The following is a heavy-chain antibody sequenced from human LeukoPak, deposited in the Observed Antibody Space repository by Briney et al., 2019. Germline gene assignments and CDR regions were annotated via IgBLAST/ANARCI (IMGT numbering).Heavy chain of an antibody. V-gene: IGHV3-64*01. CDR1: GFTFSSYA. Sequence: GGSLRLACAASGFTFSSYAMHWVRQAPGKGLEYVSAISSNGGSTYYANSVKGRFTISRDNSKNTLYLQMGSLRAEDVAVYYCAIGGIAAAGSVFDYWGQGTLVTVSS. J-gene: IGHJ4*02. CDR3: AIGGIAAAGSVFDY. D-gene: IGHD6-13*01. CDR2: ISSNGGST.